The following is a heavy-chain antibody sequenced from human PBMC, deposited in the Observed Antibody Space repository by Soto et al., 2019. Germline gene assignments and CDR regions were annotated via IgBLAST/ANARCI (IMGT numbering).Heavy chain of an antibody. D-gene: IGHD3-9*01. Sequence: GQSLKICCKGSGYSFTSYWIGWVRQMPGKGLEWMGIIYPGDSDTRYSPSFQGQVTISADKSISTAYLQWSSLKASDTAMYYCARLGSSSSILTGYYRDYYYYGMDLWGQGTTVTVSS. CDR2: IYPGDSDT. J-gene: IGHJ6*02. V-gene: IGHV5-51*01. CDR3: ARLGSSSSILTGYYRDYYYYGMDL. CDR1: GYSFTSYW.